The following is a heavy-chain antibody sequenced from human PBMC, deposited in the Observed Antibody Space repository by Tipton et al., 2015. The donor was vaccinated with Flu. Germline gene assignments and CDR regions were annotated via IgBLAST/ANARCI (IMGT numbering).Heavy chain of an antibody. CDR3: ARYNQVGGLDY. J-gene: IGHJ4*02. CDR1: GGSISSYY. CDR2: IYASGST. D-gene: IGHD1-14*01. V-gene: IGHV4-4*07. Sequence: GLVKPSETLSLMCTVSGGSISSYYWTWIRQPAGKGLEWIGRIYASGSTNYNPSFTSRVTMSVDTSKNQFSLKLSSVTAADTAVYYCARYNQVGGLDYWGQGTLVTVSS.